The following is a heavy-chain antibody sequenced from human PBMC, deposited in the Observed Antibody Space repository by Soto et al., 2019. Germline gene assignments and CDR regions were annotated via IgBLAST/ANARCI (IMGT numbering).Heavy chain of an antibody. CDR3: ARGTTVVTPIHY. CDR1: GGSISRGGYY. Sequence: QVQLQESGPGLVKPSQTLSLTCTVSGGSISRGGYYWSWIRQHPGKGLEWIGYIYYSGSTYYNPSLKSRVTISVDTSKNQFSLKLSSVTAADTAVYYCARGTTVVTPIHYWGQGTLVTVSS. CDR2: IYYSGST. D-gene: IGHD4-17*01. J-gene: IGHJ4*02. V-gene: IGHV4-31*03.